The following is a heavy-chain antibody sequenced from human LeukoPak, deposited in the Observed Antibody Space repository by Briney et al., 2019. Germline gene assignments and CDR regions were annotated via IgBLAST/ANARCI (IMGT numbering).Heavy chain of an antibody. Sequence: PSETLSLTCTVSGGSISSNNYSWGWIRQPPGKGLEWIGSIYYGGSTYYNPSLKSRVTISVDTSKNQFSLKLSSVTAADTAVYYCARLKPAAAGTVWGQGTLVTVSS. V-gene: IGHV4-39*01. D-gene: IGHD6-13*01. CDR2: IYYGGST. J-gene: IGHJ4*02. CDR3: ARLKPAAAGTV. CDR1: GGSISSNNYS.